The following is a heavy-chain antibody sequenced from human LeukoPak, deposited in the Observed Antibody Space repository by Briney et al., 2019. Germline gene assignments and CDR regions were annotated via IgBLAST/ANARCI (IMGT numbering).Heavy chain of an antibody. CDR1: GGSFSGYY. Sequence: SETLSLTCAVYGGSFSGYYWSWIRQPPGKGLEWIGEINHSGSTNYNPSLKSRVTISVDTSKNQFSLELSSVTAADTAVYYCARGRGLLRNWGQGTLVTVSS. D-gene: IGHD3-22*01. J-gene: IGHJ4*02. CDR3: ARGRGLLRN. V-gene: IGHV4-34*01. CDR2: INHSGST.